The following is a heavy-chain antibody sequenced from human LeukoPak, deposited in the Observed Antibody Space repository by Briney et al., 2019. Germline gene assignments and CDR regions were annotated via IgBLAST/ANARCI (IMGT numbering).Heavy chain of an antibody. D-gene: IGHD6-13*01. J-gene: IGHJ4*02. CDR1: GFTFGDYA. Sequence: GGSLRLSCAASGFTFGDYAMHWVRHPPGKGLEWVSGINWYSGSIGYADSVKGRFTISRDNDKYSLYLQMNSVGAEDTDVYYCARDGASIAAAAPFDYWGQGTLVTVSS. V-gene: IGHV3-9*01. CDR2: INWYSGSI. CDR3: ARDGASIAAAAPFDY.